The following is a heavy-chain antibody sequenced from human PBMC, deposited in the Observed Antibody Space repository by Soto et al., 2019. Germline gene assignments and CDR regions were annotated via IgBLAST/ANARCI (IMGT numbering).Heavy chain of an antibody. CDR3: ARGLGAVVTAILDAFDI. Sequence: PSETLSLTCTVSGGSVSSGSYYWSWIRQPPGKGLEWIGYIYYSGSTNYHPSLKSRVTISVDTSKNQFSLKLSSVTAADTAVYYCARGLGAVVTAILDAFDIWGQGTMVTVSS. CDR1: GGSVSSGSYY. CDR2: IYYSGST. D-gene: IGHD2-21*02. J-gene: IGHJ3*02. V-gene: IGHV4-61*01.